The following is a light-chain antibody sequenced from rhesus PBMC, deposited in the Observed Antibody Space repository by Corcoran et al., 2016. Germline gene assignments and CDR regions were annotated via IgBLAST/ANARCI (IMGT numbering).Light chain of an antibody. V-gene: IGKV1-33*01. CDR2: GAS. CDR3: QQRNSYPRT. Sequence: DIQMTQSPSALSASVGDKVITSRRASQGISNALAWYQQKPGEALKLLIYGASILQSGVPSRLSGRGAGTDVPLASRSLQPDDFAVYGCQQRNSYPRTFGQGTKVDIK. J-gene: IGKJ1*01. CDR1: QGISNA.